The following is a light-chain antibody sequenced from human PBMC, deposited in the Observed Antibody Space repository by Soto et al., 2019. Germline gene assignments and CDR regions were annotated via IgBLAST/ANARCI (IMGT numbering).Light chain of an antibody. CDR1: QSLLHRNGHNY. J-gene: IGKJ1*01. V-gene: IGKV2-28*01. CDR3: MQGLQIPWT. CDR2: LGS. Sequence: DIVMTQSPLSLPVTPGESASIPCRSSQSLLHRNGHNYLNWYLQKPGQSPQLLMYLGSSRASGVPDRFSGSGSGTDFTLKISRVEAEDVGVYYCMQGLQIPWTFGQGTKVEI.